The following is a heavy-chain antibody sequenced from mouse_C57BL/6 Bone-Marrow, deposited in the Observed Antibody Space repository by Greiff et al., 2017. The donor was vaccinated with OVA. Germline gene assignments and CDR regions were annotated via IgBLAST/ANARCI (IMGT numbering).Heavy chain of an antibody. CDR3: ARGYYGSSLWYFDV. J-gene: IGHJ1*03. V-gene: IGHV14-2*01. CDR1: GFNIKDYY. CDR2: IDPEDGET. Sequence: VQLQQSGAELVKPGASVKLSCTASGFNIKDYYMHWVKQRTEQGLEWIGRIDPEDGETKYAPKVQGKATITADTSSNTAYLQLSSLTSEDTAVYYCARGYYGSSLWYFDVWGTGTTVTVSS. D-gene: IGHD1-1*01.